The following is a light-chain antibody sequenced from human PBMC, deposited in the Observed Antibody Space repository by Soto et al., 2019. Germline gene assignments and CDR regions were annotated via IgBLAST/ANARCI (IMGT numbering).Light chain of an antibody. CDR2: STS. Sequence: QSVLTQPPSASGTPGQGVTISCSGSSSNIGTNTVSWYQQLPGTASKLLIYSTSQRPSGVPDRFSGSRSGTSASLAISGLQSEDEAHYYCASWDDSLIGLVFGGGTKLTVL. V-gene: IGLV1-44*01. CDR1: SSNIGTNT. CDR3: ASWDDSLIGLV. J-gene: IGLJ3*02.